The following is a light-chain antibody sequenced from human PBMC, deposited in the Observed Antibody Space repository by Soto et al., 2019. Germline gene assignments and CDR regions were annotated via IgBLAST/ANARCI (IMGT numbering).Light chain of an antibody. V-gene: IGKV1-5*03. J-gene: IGKJ1*01. Sequence: IKMTQSPYTLNVSVGDRVTITFRASQTISSWLAWYQQKPGKAPKLLIYKASTLKSGVPSRSSGSGSGTEFTLTISSLQPDDFATYYCQHYTSYSEAFGQRTNVDI. CDR2: KAS. CDR1: QTISSW. CDR3: QHYTSYSEA.